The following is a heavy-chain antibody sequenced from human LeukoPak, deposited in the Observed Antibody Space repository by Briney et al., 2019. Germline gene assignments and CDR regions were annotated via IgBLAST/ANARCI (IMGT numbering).Heavy chain of an antibody. D-gene: IGHD2-2*01. CDR3: TTVLDCSSTSCFYYYMDV. CDR1: GFTFSSYS. CDR2: ISSSSSTI. J-gene: IGHJ6*03. V-gene: IGHV3-48*01. Sequence: GSLRPSCAASGFTFSSYSMNWVRQAPGKGLEWVSYISSSSSTIYYADSVKGRFTISRDNAKNSLYLQMNSLRAEDTAVYYCTTVLDCSSTSCFYYYMDVWGKGTTVTVSS.